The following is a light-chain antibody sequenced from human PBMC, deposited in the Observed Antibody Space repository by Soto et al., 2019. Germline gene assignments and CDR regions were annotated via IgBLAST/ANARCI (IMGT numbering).Light chain of an antibody. CDR3: QQRDSWPLT. V-gene: IGKV3-11*01. CDR2: GVS. CDR1: QSVRSD. Sequence: EIVLTQSPATLSLSPGERATLSCRASQSVRSDLAWYQQKPGQAPRLLIYGVSDRATGVPARFSGSGSGTDFTLTISSLEPEDSAVYYCQQRDSWPLTFGGGTKVEIK. J-gene: IGKJ4*01.